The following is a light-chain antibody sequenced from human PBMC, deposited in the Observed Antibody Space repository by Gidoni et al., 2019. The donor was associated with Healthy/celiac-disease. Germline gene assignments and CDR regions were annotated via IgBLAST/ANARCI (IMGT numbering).Light chain of an antibody. CDR2: WAS. V-gene: IGKV4-1*01. J-gene: IGKJ1*01. Sequence: DIVMTQSPYSLTVSLGERASINCKSSQTILYNSNNKNYLAWYQQKPGQPPRLLIYWASTRESGVPDRFSGSGSGTDFTLTISSLQAEDVAVYYCQQYFTSPWTFGQGTKVEIK. CDR1: QTILYNSNNKNY. CDR3: QQYFTSPWT.